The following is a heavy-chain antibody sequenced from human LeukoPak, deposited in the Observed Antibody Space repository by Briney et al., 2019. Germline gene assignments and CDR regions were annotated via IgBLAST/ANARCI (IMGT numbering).Heavy chain of an antibody. J-gene: IGHJ4*02. CDR3: AKDAQWLGSFDY. CDR2: ISGSGDST. D-gene: IGHD6-19*01. CDR1: GFTFRSYA. V-gene: IGHV3-23*01. Sequence: GGSLRLSCAAPGFTFRSYAMSWVRQAPGKGLEWVSAISGSGDSTNYADSVKGRFTISRDNSKNTLYLQMNSLRAEDTAVYYCAKDAQWLGSFDYWGQGTLVTVSS.